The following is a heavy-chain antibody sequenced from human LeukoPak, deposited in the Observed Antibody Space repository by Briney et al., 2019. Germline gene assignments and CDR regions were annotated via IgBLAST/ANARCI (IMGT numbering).Heavy chain of an antibody. Sequence: PGGSLSLSCAVSGFTLSIYTMNWVRQAPEEGLEWVSAISDSDGSTNYADSVKGRFTISRDNSKNTLYLQMNGLRADDTAVYYCAKRYSYTFFAYWGQGTLVTVPS. CDR1: GFTLSIYT. J-gene: IGHJ4*02. V-gene: IGHV3-23*01. D-gene: IGHD5-18*01. CDR3: AKRYSYTFFAY. CDR2: ISDSDGST.